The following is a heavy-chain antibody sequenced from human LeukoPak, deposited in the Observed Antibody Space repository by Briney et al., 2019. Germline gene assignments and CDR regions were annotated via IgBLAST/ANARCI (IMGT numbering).Heavy chain of an antibody. V-gene: IGHV3-23*01. CDR2: ISVSGGST. Sequence: GGSLRLSCAASGFTFNNYAMNWVRQAPGKGLEWVSAISVSGGSTYYADSVKGRFTISRDNSKNTLYLQMNSLRAEDTAVYYCARTAARLGEDFDYWGQGTLVTVSS. D-gene: IGHD6-6*01. CDR1: GFTFNNYA. CDR3: ARTAARLGEDFDY. J-gene: IGHJ4*02.